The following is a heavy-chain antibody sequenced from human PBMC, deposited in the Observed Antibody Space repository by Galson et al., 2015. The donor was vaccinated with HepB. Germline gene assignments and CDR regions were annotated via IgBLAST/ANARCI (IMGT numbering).Heavy chain of an antibody. CDR1: GYTLTSYG. CDR3: ARAGLITFGGVIVIPTYYYYYYMDV. V-gene: IGHV1-18*01. CDR2: ISASNGNT. D-gene: IGHD3-16*02. J-gene: IGHJ6*03. Sequence: SVKVSCKASGYTLTSYGITWVRQAPGQGLEWMGWISASNGNTNYAQKLQGRATMTTDTSTSTAYMELRCLRSDDPAVYYCARAGLITFGGVIVIPTYYYYYYMDVWGKGTTVTVSS.